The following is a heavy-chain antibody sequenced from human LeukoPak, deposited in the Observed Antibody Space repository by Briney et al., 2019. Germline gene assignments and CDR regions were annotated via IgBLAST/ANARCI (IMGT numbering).Heavy chain of an antibody. CDR1: GYSFTSYW. D-gene: IGHD3-22*01. CDR2: IYPGDSDT. V-gene: IGHV5-51*01. CDR3: ARLPNYYYDSSGPGRGGAFDI. Sequence: GESLKISCKGSGYSFTSYWIGWVRQMPGKGLEWMGIIYPGDSDTRYSPSFQGQVTISADKSISTAYLQWSSLKASDTAMYYCARLPNYYYDSSGPGRGGAFDIWGQGTMVTVSS. J-gene: IGHJ3*02.